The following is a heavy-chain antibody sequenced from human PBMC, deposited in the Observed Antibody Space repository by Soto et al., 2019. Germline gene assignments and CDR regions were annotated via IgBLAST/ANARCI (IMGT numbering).Heavy chain of an antibody. J-gene: IGHJ6*02. D-gene: IGHD3-10*01. CDR3: ARDSTTLWCGELPPAGMDV. Sequence: QVQLVQSGAEVKKPGSSVKVSCKASGGTFSSYAISWVRQAPGQGLEWMGGIIPIFGTANYAQKFQGRVTIAADERTGTAYMGRLRLGSADTAVYYCARDSTTLWCGELPPAGMDVWGQGTTVTVSS. CDR2: IIPIFGTA. CDR1: GGTFSSYA. V-gene: IGHV1-69*01.